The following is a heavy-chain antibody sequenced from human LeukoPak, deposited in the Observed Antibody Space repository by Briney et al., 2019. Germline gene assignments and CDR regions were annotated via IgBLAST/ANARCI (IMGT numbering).Heavy chain of an antibody. V-gene: IGHV3-21*01. CDR1: GFTFSSYS. J-gene: IGHJ4*02. CDR3: VVYDSSGYQPLDY. CDR2: ISSSSSYI. Sequence: GGSLRLSCAASGFTFSSYSMNWVRQAPGKGLKWVSSISSSSSYIYYADSVKGRFTIARDNAKNSLYLQMNSLRAEETAVYYCVVYDSSGYQPLDYWGQGTLVTVSS. D-gene: IGHD3-22*01.